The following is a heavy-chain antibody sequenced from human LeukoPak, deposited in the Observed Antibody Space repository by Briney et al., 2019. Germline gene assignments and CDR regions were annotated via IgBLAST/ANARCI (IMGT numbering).Heavy chain of an antibody. CDR3: ARANHCGGDCYSQDY. Sequence: SETLSLTCTVSGGSISSYYWSWIRQPPGRGLEWIGYIYYSGSTNYNPSLKSRVTISVDTSKNQFSLKLSSVTAADTAVYYCARANHCGGDCYSQDYWGQGTLVTVSS. CDR2: IYYSGST. D-gene: IGHD2-21*02. J-gene: IGHJ4*02. CDR1: GGSISSYY. V-gene: IGHV4-59*01.